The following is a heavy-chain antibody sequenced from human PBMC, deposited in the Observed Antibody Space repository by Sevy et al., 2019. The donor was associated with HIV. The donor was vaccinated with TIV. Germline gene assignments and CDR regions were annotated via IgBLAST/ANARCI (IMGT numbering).Heavy chain of an antibody. D-gene: IGHD6-13*01. J-gene: IGHJ4*02. CDR3: ARDHNIAGSASGRGYFDH. Sequence: GGSLRLSCAASGFTFNIFAMQWVRQAPGKGLEWVSVVSFDETNKQYADSVKGRFTISRDNSKNTLYLQMNSLTTEDTGVYYCARDHNIAGSASGRGYFDHWGQGTLVTVSS. CDR2: VSFDETNK. CDR1: GFTFNIFA. V-gene: IGHV3-30-3*01.